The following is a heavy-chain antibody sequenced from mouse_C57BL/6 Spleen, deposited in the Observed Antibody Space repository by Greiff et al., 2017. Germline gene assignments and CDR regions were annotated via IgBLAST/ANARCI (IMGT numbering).Heavy chain of an antibody. J-gene: IGHJ2*01. CDR1: GYTFTSYW. D-gene: IGHD2-4*01. Sequence: QVQLQQPGAELVKPGASVKMSCKASGYTFTSYWITWVKQRPGQGLEWIGDIYPGSGSTNYNEKFKSKATLTVDTSSSTAYMQLSSLTYEDSAVYYCARSPYDYDERGFDYWGQGTTLTVSS. V-gene: IGHV1-55*01. CDR2: IYPGSGST. CDR3: ARSPYDYDERGFDY.